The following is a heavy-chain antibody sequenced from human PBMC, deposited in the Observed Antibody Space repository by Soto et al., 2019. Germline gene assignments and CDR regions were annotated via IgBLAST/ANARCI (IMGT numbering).Heavy chain of an antibody. V-gene: IGHV3-15*01. CDR3: TTSYCSSTSCPYYYYYYMDV. J-gene: IGHJ6*03. CDR2: IKSKTDGGTT. CDR1: GFTFSNAW. D-gene: IGHD2-2*01. Sequence: GGSLRLSCAASGFTFSNAWMSWVRQAPGKGLEWVGRIKSKTDGGTTDYAAPVKGRFTISREDSKNTLYLQMNSLKTEDKAVYYCTTSYCSSTSCPYYYYYYMDVWGKGTTVTVSS.